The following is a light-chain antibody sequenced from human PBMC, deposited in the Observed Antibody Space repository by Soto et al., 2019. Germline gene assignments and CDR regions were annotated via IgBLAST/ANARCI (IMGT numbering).Light chain of an antibody. CDR2: EVT. Sequence: QSALTQPPSASGSPGQSVTISCTGTISDVGGYDYVSWYQQHPGKAPKLMIYEVTIRPSGVSDRFSGSKSGNTASLTVSGLQAEDEADYYCSSYTGGNPSYVFGTGTQLTVL. CDR3: SSYTGGNPSYV. J-gene: IGLJ1*01. CDR1: ISDVGGYDY. V-gene: IGLV2-8*01.